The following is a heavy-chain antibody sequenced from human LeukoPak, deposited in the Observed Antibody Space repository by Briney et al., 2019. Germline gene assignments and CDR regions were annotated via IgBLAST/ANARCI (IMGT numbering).Heavy chain of an antibody. CDR3: ARSPLIVARGY. D-gene: IGHD5-12*01. V-gene: IGHV3-23*01. J-gene: IGHJ4*02. Sequence: GGSLRLSCAASGFTFSSYAMSWVRQAPGKGLEWVSAISGRSDSTYYADSVKGRFTISRDNSKNTLYLQMNSLRAEDTAVYYCARSPLIVARGYWGQGTLVTVSS. CDR2: ISGRSDST. CDR1: GFTFSSYA.